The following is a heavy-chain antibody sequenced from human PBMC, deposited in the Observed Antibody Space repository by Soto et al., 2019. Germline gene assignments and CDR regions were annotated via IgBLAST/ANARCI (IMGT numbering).Heavy chain of an antibody. CDR2: INPSGGST. CDR3: AREGNYYDSSGYYRPLYY. V-gene: IGHV1-46*01. D-gene: IGHD3-22*01. Sequence: ASVKVSCKASGYTFTSYYMHWVRQAPGQGLEWMGIINPSGGSTSYAQKFQGRVTMTKDTSTSTVYMELSSLRSEDTAVYYCAREGNYYDSSGYYRPLYYWGQGTLVTVSS. CDR1: GYTFTSYY. J-gene: IGHJ4*02.